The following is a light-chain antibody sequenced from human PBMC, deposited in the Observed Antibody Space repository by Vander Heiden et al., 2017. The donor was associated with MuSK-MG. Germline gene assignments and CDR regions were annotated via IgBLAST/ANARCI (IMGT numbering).Light chain of an antibody. J-gene: IGKJ2*01. V-gene: IGKV4-1*01. CDR1: QSVLYSSNNKNY. CDR2: WAS. CDR3: QQDESTPYT. Sequence: DIVMTQSPDSLAVSLGERATINCKSSQSVLYSSNNKNYLAWYQQKPGQPPKLLIYWASTRESGVPDRFSGSGSGTDFTLTIISLHAEDVAVYYCQQDESTPYTFGQGTKMEIK.